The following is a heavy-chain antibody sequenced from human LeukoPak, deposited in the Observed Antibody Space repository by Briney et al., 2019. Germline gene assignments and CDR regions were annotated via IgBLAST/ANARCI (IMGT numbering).Heavy chain of an antibody. CDR3: ARCMYSSGWVPWIY. V-gene: IGHV3-30-3*01. J-gene: IGHJ4*02. CDR2: ISYDGSNK. D-gene: IGHD6-19*01. Sequence: QPGRSLRLSCAASGFTFSDYAMHWVRQAPGKGLEWVAVISYDGSNKYYADSVKGRFTISRDNSKNTLYLQMNSLRAEDTAVYYCARCMYSSGWVPWIYWGQGTLVTVSS. CDR1: GFTFSDYA.